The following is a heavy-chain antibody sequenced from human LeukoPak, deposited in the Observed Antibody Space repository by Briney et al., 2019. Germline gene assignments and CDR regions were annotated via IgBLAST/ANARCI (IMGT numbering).Heavy chain of an antibody. CDR2: INPNSGGT. Sequence: ASVKVSCKASGYTFTGYYMHWVRQAPGQGLEWMGWINPNSGGTNYAQKFQGRITMTRDTSISTAYMELSRPRSDDTAVYYCARARIAAAGLGFDPWGQGTLVTVSS. CDR3: ARARIAAAGLGFDP. CDR1: GYTFTGYY. D-gene: IGHD6-13*01. J-gene: IGHJ5*02. V-gene: IGHV1-2*02.